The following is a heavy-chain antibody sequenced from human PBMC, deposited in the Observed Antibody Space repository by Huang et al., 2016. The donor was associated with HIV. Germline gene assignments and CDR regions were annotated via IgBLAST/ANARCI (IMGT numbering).Heavy chain of an antibody. CDR3: ARDYSGSYFGLNYYYGMDV. V-gene: IGHV3-21*01. Sequence: EVQLVESGGGLVKPGGSLRLSCVASGFTFSDYSMNWVRQAPGKGGEWVSSISGSRSHKYYADSVKGRVTISRDNAKKSLYLQMNSLRVEDTAVYYCARDYSGSYFGLNYYYGMDVWGQGTTVTVSS. CDR1: GFTFSDYS. CDR2: ISGSRSHK. J-gene: IGHJ6*02. D-gene: IGHD1-26*01.